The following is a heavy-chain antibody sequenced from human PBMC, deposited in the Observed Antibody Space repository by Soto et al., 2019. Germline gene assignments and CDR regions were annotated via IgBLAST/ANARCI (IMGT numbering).Heavy chain of an antibody. CDR3: AKDRRAGGNSAFYFDF. D-gene: IGHD3-16*01. J-gene: IGHJ4*02. CDR2: ISATGGGT. CDR1: GLKFSNYA. Sequence: GGSLRLSCAASGLKFSNYALSWVRQAPGKGLEWVSLISATGGGTYYADSVKGRFTISRDNSHNTLYLPVHSLTAEDTAVYYCAKDRRAGGNSAFYFDFWGQGAQVTVSS. V-gene: IGHV3-23*01.